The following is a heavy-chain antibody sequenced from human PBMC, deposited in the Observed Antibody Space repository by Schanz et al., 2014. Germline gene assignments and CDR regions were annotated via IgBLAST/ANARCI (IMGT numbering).Heavy chain of an antibody. Sequence: QVQLVESGGGVVQPGRSLRLSCAASGFTFSSYGMHWVRQSPGKGLEWVSGMSGSGSTADYADSVKGRFTISRDNSKNTVYLQMNTLRAEDTAVYYCAREDCSATSCYFRYWGQGTLVTVSS. D-gene: IGHD2-21*01. J-gene: IGHJ4*02. CDR1: GFTFSSYG. CDR2: MSGSGSTA. V-gene: IGHV3-33*08. CDR3: AREDCSATSCYFRY.